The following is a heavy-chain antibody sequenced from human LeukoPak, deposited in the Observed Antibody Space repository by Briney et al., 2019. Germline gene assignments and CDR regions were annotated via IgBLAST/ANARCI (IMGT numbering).Heavy chain of an antibody. Sequence: GGSLRLSCAASGFTFSSYAMSWVRQAPGKGLERVSAIGGSGGSTYYADSVKGRFTISRDNSKNTLYLQMNSLRAEDTAVYYCAKVTLTYYDYVWGSYRSDAFDIWGQGTMVTVSS. CDR1: GFTFSSYA. V-gene: IGHV3-23*01. CDR2: IGGSGGST. CDR3: AKVTLTYYDYVWGSYRSDAFDI. D-gene: IGHD3-16*02. J-gene: IGHJ3*02.